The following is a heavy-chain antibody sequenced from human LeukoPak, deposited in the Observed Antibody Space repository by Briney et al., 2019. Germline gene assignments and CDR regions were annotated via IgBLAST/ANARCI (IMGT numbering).Heavy chain of an antibody. D-gene: IGHD4/OR15-4a*01. J-gene: IGHJ3*02. CDR3: ARVIPRTIDAFDI. CDR1: GGSFSGYY. V-gene: IGHV4-34*01. Sequence: SETLSLTCAVYGGSFSGYYWSWIRQPPGKGLEWIGEINHSGSTNYNPSLKSRVTISVDTSKNQFSLKLSSVTAADTAVYYCARVIPRTIDAFDIWGQGTMVTVSS. CDR2: INHSGST.